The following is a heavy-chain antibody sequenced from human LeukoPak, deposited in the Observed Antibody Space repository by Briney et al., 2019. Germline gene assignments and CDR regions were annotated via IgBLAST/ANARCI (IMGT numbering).Heavy chain of an antibody. V-gene: IGHV1-18*01. CDR2: ISAYNGNT. D-gene: IGHD3-22*01. J-gene: IGHJ4*02. CDR3: ARVGGYYYDSSGYLDY. CDR1: GYTLTELS. Sequence: ASVKVSCKVSGYTLTELSMHWVRQAPGQGLEWMGWISAYNGNTNYAQKLQGRVTMTTDTSTSTAYMELRSLRSDDTAVYYCARVGGYYYDSSGYLDYWGQGTLVTVSS.